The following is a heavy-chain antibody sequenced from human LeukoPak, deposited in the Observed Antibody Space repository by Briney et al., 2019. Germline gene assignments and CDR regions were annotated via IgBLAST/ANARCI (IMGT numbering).Heavy chain of an antibody. Sequence: SQTLSLTCSVSGGSISSGNYYWSWIRQPAGKGLEWIGRIYTSGSTNYNPSLKSRVTMSVDTSKNQFSLKLSSVTAADTAVYYCVSSPSGYYHGFDYWGQGTLVTVSS. D-gene: IGHD3-22*01. J-gene: IGHJ4*02. CDR2: IYTSGST. V-gene: IGHV4-61*02. CDR1: GGSISSGNYY. CDR3: VSSPSGYYHGFDY.